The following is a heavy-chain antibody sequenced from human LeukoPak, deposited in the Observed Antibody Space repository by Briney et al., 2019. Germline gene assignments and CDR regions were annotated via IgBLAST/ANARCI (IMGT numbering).Heavy chain of an antibody. CDR3: VKHARGFSFGTYYFDY. CDR2: ISFDGSNK. V-gene: IGHV3-30-3*02. Sequence: GGSLRLSCTASGFTFSSSAMHWVRQAPGKGLEWVAVISFDGSNKYYADSVKGRFTISRDNSKNTLYLQMSSLKPEDTAVYYCVKHARGFSFGTYYFDYWGQGTLVTVSS. CDR1: GFTFSSSA. J-gene: IGHJ4*02. D-gene: IGHD5-18*01.